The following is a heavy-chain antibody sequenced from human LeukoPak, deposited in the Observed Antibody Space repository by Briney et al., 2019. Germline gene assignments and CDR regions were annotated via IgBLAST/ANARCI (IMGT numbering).Heavy chain of an antibody. J-gene: IGHJ4*02. D-gene: IGHD4-23*01. CDR3: ARDRGYSTFDY. CDR2: IKEDGSEI. Sequence: GGSLRLSCAASAFTFSNYWMSWVRQAPGKGLEWVANIKEDGSEINYVDSVKGRFTISRDNAKNSLYLQMNSLRVDDTAVYYCARDRGYSTFDYWGQGTLVTVSS. V-gene: IGHV3-7*01. CDR1: AFTFSNYW.